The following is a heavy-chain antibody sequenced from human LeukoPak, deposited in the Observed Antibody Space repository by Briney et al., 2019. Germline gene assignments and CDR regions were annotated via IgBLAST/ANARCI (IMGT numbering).Heavy chain of an antibody. CDR2: ISSSSSTI. D-gene: IGHD3-22*01. Sequence: QTGGSLRLSCAASGFTFSSSAMSWVRQAPGKGLEWVSYISSSSSTIYYADSVKGRFTISRDNAKNSLYLQMNSLRAEDTAVYYCARDQAVIVVVDFSDYGMDVWGQGTTVTVSS. J-gene: IGHJ6*02. CDR1: GFTFSSSA. CDR3: ARDQAVIVVVDFSDYGMDV. V-gene: IGHV3-48*04.